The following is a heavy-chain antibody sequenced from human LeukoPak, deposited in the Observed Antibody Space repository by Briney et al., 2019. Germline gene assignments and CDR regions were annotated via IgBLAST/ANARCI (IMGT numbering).Heavy chain of an antibody. D-gene: IGHD3-16*02. V-gene: IGHV1-46*01. J-gene: IGHJ4*02. CDR3: ARSLLLLRLGELSLAY. Sequence: ASVKVSCKASGYTFTSYYMHWVRQAPGQGLEWMGIINPSGGSTSYAQKFQGRVTMTRDTSTSTVYMELSSLRSEDTAVYYCARSLLLLRLGELSLAYWGQGTLVTASS. CDR1: GYTFTSYY. CDR2: INPSGGST.